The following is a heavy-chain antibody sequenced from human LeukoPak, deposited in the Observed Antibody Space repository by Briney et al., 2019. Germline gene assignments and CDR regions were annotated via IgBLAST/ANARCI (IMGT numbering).Heavy chain of an antibody. CDR3: ARLFGIQYDFWSGGYFDY. CDR1: GASISNYY. J-gene: IGHJ4*02. V-gene: IGHV4-59*12. Sequence: SETLSLTCTVSGASISNYYWSWIRQPPGKGLEWFGDIHYSGNTNYNPSLKSRVTISVDTSKNQLSLKLSSVTAADTAVYYCARLFGIQYDFWSGGYFDYWGQGTLVTVSS. D-gene: IGHD3-3*01. CDR2: IHYSGNT.